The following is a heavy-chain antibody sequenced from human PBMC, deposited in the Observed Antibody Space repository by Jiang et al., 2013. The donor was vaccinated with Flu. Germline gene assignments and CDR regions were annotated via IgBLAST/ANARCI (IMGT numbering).Heavy chain of an antibody. CDR3: ATLPKRSSSPRWFDP. D-gene: IGHD2-2*01. V-gene: IGHV3-30-3*01. CDR1: GFTFSSYA. J-gene: IGHJ5*02. CDR2: ISYDGSNK. Sequence: VVQPGRSLRLSCAASGFTFSSYAMHWVRQAPGKGLEWVAVISYDGSNKYYADSVKGRFTISRDNSKNTLYLQMNSLRAEDTAVYYCATLPKRSSSPRWFDPWGQGTLVTVSS.